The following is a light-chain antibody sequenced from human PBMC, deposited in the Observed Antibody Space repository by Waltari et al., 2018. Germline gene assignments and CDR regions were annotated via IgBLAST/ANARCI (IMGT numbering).Light chain of an antibody. J-gene: IGKJ3*01. Sequence: DIVLTQSPASLSVSLGERATITCTSSQSVSFLSREKNFLAWYQQKSRQTPKLLIYWAGVRESGVPDRFSGSASGTNFTLTISSLQAEDAAVYYCQQYSTSPLTFGPGTTVEI. CDR1: QSVSFLSREKNF. CDR2: WAG. V-gene: IGKV4-1*01. CDR3: QQYSTSPLT.